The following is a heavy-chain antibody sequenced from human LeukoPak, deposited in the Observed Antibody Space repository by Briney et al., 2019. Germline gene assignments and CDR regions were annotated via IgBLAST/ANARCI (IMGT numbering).Heavy chain of an antibody. D-gene: IGHD2-15*01. Sequence: SETLSLTCTVSGGSISSGDYYWSWLRQPPGTGLDWIGYIYFSGSTNYNPSLKSRVTISLDTSKNQFSLRLSSVTAADTAVYYCARVVGNYFDYWGQGTLVTVSS. J-gene: IGHJ4*02. CDR2: IYFSGST. V-gene: IGHV4-61*08. CDR1: GGSISSGDYY. CDR3: ARVVGNYFDY.